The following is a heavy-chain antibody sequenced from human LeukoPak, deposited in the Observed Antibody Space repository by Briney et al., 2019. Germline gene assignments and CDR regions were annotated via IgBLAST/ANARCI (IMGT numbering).Heavy chain of an antibody. CDR2: IWFDGSNK. Sequence: GGSLRLSCAASGFTFSTYEMNWVRQAPGKGLEWVAVIWFDGSNKYYADSVKGRFTISRDNSKNTLYLQMNSLRAEDTAVYYCARDRDWGCSYCSYWGQGTLVTVSS. V-gene: IGHV3-33*08. D-gene: IGHD7-27*01. CDR1: GFTFSTYE. J-gene: IGHJ4*02. CDR3: ARDRDWGCSYCSY.